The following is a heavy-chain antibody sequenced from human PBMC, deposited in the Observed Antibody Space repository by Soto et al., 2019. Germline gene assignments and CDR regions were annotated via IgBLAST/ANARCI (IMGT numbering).Heavy chain of an antibody. J-gene: IGHJ4*02. D-gene: IGHD2-2*01. V-gene: IGHV4-39*01. Sequence: QLQLQESGPGLVKPSETLSLTCTVSGGSISSSSYYWGWIRQPPGKGLEWIGSLYYSGSTYYNPSLKSRVTISVDTSKNQFSLKLSSVTAADTAVYYCARLFPRVVPAAIYFDYWGQGTLVTVSS. CDR3: ARLFPRVVPAAIYFDY. CDR1: GGSISSSSYY. CDR2: LYYSGST.